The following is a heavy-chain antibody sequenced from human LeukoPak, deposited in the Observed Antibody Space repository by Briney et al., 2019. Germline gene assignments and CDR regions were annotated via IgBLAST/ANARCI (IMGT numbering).Heavy chain of an antibody. J-gene: IGHJ4*02. CDR2: INPNAGTT. D-gene: IGHD3-9*01. CDR3: ARDLSGGKLRYFDWLPPDY. Sequence: ASVKVSCKAAGYTFTSYYMHWVRQAPGQGLEWMGIINPNAGTTSYAQKFQGRVTVTRDTSTSTVYMELSSLRSEDTAVYYCARDLSGGKLRYFDWLPPDYWGQGTLVTVSS. V-gene: IGHV1-46*01. CDR1: GYTFTSYY.